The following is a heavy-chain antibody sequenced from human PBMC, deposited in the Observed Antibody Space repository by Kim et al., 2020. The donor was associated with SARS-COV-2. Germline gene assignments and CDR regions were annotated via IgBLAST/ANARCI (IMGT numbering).Heavy chain of an antibody. D-gene: IGHD1-1*01. CDR1: GYSITDYN. CDR2: INPNSEGT. V-gene: IGHV1-2*06. Sequence: ASVKVSCKASGYSITDYNTHWVRQAPGQGLEWVGRINPNSEGTKYAQKFQGRVTMTRDTSINTAYMELSRLIIDDTAVYYCARDLNWVPFDIWGQGTMVTVSS. J-gene: IGHJ3*02. CDR3: ARDLNWVPFDI.